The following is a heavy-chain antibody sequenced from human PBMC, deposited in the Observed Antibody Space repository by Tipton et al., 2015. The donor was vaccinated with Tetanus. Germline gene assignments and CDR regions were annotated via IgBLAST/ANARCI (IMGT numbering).Heavy chain of an antibody. CDR2: IYYSGSA. D-gene: IGHD4-23*01. CDR3: GRVPVDDGAKGGNIDY. Sequence: TLSLTCAVSGGSFSGYYWSWIRQHPGKGLEWIGYIYYSGSAYYNPSLKSRVTISIDTSKNQFSLKLSSVTAADTAVYYCGRVPVDDGAKGGNIDYWGQGTQVTVSS. J-gene: IGHJ4*02. V-gene: IGHV4-31*11. CDR1: GGSFSGYY.